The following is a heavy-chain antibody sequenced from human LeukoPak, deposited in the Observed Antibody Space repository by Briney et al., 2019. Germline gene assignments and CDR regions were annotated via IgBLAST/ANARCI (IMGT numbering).Heavy chain of an antibody. CDR1: GYTFTGYY. CDR3: ARDPCSGGSCYANCLDP. V-gene: IGHV1-2*04. J-gene: IGHJ5*02. CDR2: INPNSGGT. Sequence: ASVKVSFKASGYTFTGYYLHWLRQPPGQGLEWMGWINPNSGGTNYAQKYQGWVSMTRETSISTAYMGLSRPRSAETAVYYCARDPCSGGSCYANCLDPWGEGTLVTVSS. D-gene: IGHD2-15*01.